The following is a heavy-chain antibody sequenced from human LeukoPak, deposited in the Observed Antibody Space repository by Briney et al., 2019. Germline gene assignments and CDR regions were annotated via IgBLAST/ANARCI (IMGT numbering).Heavy chain of an antibody. CDR3: ARGSAARPLDY. CDR2: ISWNSGNI. D-gene: IGHD6-6*01. Sequence: GGSLRLSCAASGFTFDDYAMHWVRQAPGKGLEWVSGISWNSGNIGYADSVKGRFTISRDNAKNSLYLQMNSLRAEDTAVYYCARGSAARPLDYWGQGTLVTVSS. CDR1: GFTFDDYA. V-gene: IGHV3-9*01. J-gene: IGHJ4*02.